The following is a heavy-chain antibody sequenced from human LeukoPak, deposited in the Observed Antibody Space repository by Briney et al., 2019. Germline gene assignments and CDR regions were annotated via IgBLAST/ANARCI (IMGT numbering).Heavy chain of an antibody. D-gene: IGHD6-13*01. V-gene: IGHV3-48*03. Sequence: GGSLRLSCAASGFTFSNYAMNWVRQAPGKGLDWVSSITAGGSTIYYADSVKGRSTISRDNAKNSLYLQMNSLRAEDTAVYYCARLAAAAPPYYYYYMDVWGKGTTVTISS. CDR3: ARLAAAAPPYYYYYMDV. CDR1: GFTFSNYA. CDR2: ITAGGSTI. J-gene: IGHJ6*03.